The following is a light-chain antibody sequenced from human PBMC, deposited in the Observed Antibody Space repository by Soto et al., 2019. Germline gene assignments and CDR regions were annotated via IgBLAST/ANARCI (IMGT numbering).Light chain of an antibody. CDR3: SSCTSSSTPYV. J-gene: IGLJ1*01. Sequence: QSVLTQPASVSGSPGQSITISCTGTSSDVGGYNYVSWYQQHPGKAPKLMIYDVSNRPSGVSNRFSGSKSGNTASLTISGLQAEDEADYYCSSCTSSSTPYVFGTGTKLTV. CDR2: DVS. CDR1: SSDVGGYNY. V-gene: IGLV2-14*01.